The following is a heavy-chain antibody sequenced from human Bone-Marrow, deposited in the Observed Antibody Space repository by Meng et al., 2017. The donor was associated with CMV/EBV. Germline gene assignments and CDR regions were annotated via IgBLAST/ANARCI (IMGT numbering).Heavy chain of an antibody. J-gene: IGHJ6*02. V-gene: IGHV1-18*01. CDR2: ISAYNGNT. D-gene: IGHD3-3*01. CDR1: GYTFTSYG. Sequence: ASVEVSCTASGYTFTSYGNSWVRQAPGQGLEWMGWISAYNGNTNYAQKLQGRVTMTTDTSTSTAYMELRSLRSDDTAVYYCARTGRVNFWSGYLKSDDYYYYYGMDVWGQGTTVTVSS. CDR3: ARTGRVNFWSGYLKSDDYYYYYGMDV.